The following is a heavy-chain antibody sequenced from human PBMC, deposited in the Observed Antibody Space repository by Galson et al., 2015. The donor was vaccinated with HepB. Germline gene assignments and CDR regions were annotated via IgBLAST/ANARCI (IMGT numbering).Heavy chain of an antibody. J-gene: IGHJ3*02. CDR1: GFTFTISA. D-gene: IGHD5-12*01. CDR2: VVVGSGNT. CDR3: AADRGDIVATIEGDDAFDI. V-gene: IGHV1-58*01. Sequence: SEKDYCKSPGFTFTISAVQWVGEARGQRLVWIGWVVVGSGNTNYAQKFQERVTITRDMSTSTAYMELSSLRSEDPAVYYCAADRGDIVATIEGDDAFDIWGQGTMVTVSS.